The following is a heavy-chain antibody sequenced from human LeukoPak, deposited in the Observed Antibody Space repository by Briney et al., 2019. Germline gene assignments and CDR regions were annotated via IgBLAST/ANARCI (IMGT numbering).Heavy chain of an antibody. CDR3: ARDRGYVWGSYRHPLYYFDY. CDR1: GGSISSYY. Sequence: SETLSLTCTVSGGSISSYYWSWIRQPPGKGLEWIGSIYYSGSTYYNPSLKSRVTISVDTSKNQFSLKLSSVTAADTAVYYCARDRGYVWGSYRHPLYYFDYWGQGTLVTVSS. CDR2: IYYSGST. J-gene: IGHJ4*02. V-gene: IGHV4-39*07. D-gene: IGHD3-16*02.